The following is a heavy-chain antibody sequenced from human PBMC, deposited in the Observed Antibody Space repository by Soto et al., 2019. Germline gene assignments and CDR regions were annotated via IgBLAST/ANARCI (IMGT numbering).Heavy chain of an antibody. CDR1: GFTFSTYW. J-gene: IGHJ4*02. CDR3: VCGGNFFVY. V-gene: IGHV3-7*01. Sequence: EVQLVESGGGLVQPGGSLRLPCAASGFTFSTYWITWVRQPPGKGLELVASINQDGSERYYVDSVMGRFTISRDNAKNALYLQMNSLRAEDTAVYYCVCGGNFFVYWGQGTLVTVSP. D-gene: IGHD3-16*01. CDR2: INQDGSER.